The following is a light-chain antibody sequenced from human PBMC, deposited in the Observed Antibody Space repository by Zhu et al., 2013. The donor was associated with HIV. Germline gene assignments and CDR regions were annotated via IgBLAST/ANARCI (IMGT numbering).Light chain of an antibody. CDR3: GTWDSSLSAYV. Sequence: QSVLTQPPSVSATPGQRVTISCSGSRSNIGSNYVFWYQQLPGTAPKLLIYRNNQRPSGVPDRFSGSKSGTSATLGITGLQTGDEADYYCGTWDSSLSAYVFGTGTKVTVL. CDR2: RNN. CDR1: RSNIGSNY. J-gene: IGLJ1*01. V-gene: IGLV1-51*02.